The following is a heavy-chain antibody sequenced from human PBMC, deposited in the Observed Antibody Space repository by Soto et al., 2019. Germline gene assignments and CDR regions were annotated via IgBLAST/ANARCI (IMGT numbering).Heavy chain of an antibody. CDR1: GYTFTSYD. D-gene: IGHD3-10*01. CDR3: ARGKSPDLGYSLVRGVPNWFDP. V-gene: IGHV1-8*01. J-gene: IGHJ5*02. CDR2: MNPNSGNV. Sequence: QVQLVQSGAEVKKPGASVKVSCKASGYTFTSYDINWVRQATGQGLEWMGWMNPNSGNVGYAQKFQGRVTMTRNTSISTAYMELSSLRSEDTAVYYCARGKSPDLGYSLVRGVPNWFDPWGQATLVTVSS.